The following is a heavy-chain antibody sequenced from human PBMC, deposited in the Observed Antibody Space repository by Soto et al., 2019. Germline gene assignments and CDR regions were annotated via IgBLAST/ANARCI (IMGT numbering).Heavy chain of an antibody. Sequence: QVQLQQWGAGLLKPSETLSLTCAVYGGSFSGYYWSWIRQPPGRGLEWIGEINHSGSTSYNPSLKSRVTISVDTSKNQFSLKLSSVTAADTAVYYCARGYSSYAWFDPWGQGTLVTVSS. CDR1: GGSFSGYY. D-gene: IGHD6-6*01. J-gene: IGHJ5*02. CDR2: INHSGST. CDR3: ARGYSSYAWFDP. V-gene: IGHV4-34*01.